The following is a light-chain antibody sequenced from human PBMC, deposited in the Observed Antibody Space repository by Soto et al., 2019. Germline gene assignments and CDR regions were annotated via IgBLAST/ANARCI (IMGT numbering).Light chain of an antibody. Sequence: QSVLTQPASVSGSPGQSITISCTGTSSDVGGYNYVSWYQQHPVKAPKLMIYDVTNRPSGVSDRFSGSKSGNTASLTISGLQAEDEADYYCSSYTCSSTLYVFVTGTEVTVL. J-gene: IGLJ1*01. CDR2: DVT. V-gene: IGLV2-14*01. CDR1: SSDVGGYNY. CDR3: SSYTCSSTLYV.